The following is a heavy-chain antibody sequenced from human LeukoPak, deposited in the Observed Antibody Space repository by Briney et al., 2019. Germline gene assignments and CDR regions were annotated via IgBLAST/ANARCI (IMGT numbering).Heavy chain of an antibody. V-gene: IGHV3-30*02. D-gene: IGHD4-11*01. J-gene: IGHJ4*02. CDR3: TVTTKGY. CDR1: GFSFSSYG. CDR2: IRSDGSNK. Sequence: GGSLRLSCAGSGFSFSSYGMHWVRQAPGKGLEWMAFIRSDGSNKYYADSVKGRFTISRDNSKNTLYLQMNSLRGEDTALYYCTVTTKGYWGQGTLVTVSS.